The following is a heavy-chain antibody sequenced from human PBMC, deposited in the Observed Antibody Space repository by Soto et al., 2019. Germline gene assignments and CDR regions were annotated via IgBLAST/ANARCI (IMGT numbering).Heavy chain of an antibody. J-gene: IGHJ6*02. V-gene: IGHV4-59*01. D-gene: IGHD6-13*01. Sequence: QVQLQESGPGLVKPSETPSLTCTVSGGSISSYYWSWIRQPPGKGLEWIGYIYYSGSTNYNPSLKSRVTISVDTSKNQFSLKLSSVTAADTAVYYCAREGVSSSWYNYYGMDVWGQGTTVTVSS. CDR1: GGSISSYY. CDR2: IYYSGST. CDR3: AREGVSSSWYNYYGMDV.